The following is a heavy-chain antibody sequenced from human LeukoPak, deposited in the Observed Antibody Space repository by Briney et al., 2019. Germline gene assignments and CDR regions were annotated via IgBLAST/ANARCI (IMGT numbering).Heavy chain of an antibody. CDR2: IRSKAYGGTT. CDR3: TRGGYFDWLFVFDY. CDR1: GFIFGDYA. J-gene: IGHJ4*02. V-gene: IGHV3-49*03. Sequence: GSLRLSCSASGFIFGDYAMSWFRQAPGKGLEWVGFIRSKAYGGTTEYAASVKGRFTISRDDSKSIANLQMNSLKTEDTAVYYCTRGGYFDWLFVFDYWGQGTLVTVSS. D-gene: IGHD3-9*01.